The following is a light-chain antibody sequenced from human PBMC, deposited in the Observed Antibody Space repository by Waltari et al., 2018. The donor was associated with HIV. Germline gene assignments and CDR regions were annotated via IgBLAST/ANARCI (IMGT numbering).Light chain of an antibody. CDR3: SSYTTFNTVI. CDR2: DVT. CDR1: GAEIGAYNY. J-gene: IGLJ2*01. V-gene: IGLV2-14*03. Sequence: QSALTQPASVSGSPGQSITISCAGTGAEIGAYNYVAWYQKLPDSVPKLIIYDVTSRPSGISDRFSASKSGNAAPLTISGLQAEDEGDYYCSSYTTFNTVIFGGGTKLTVL.